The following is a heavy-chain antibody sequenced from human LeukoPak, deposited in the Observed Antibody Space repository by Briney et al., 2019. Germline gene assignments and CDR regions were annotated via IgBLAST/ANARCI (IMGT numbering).Heavy chain of an antibody. CDR2: INPNSGGT. V-gene: IGHV1-2*06. D-gene: IGHD5-18*01. CDR1: GYTFSGYY. CDR3: AGDSYGYELFDY. Sequence: ASVKVSCKASGYTFSGYYMHWVRQAPGQGLEWMGRINPNSGGTNYAQKFQGRVTMTRDTSISTAYTELSRLRSDDTAVYYCAGDSYGYELFDYWGQGTLVTVSS. J-gene: IGHJ4*02.